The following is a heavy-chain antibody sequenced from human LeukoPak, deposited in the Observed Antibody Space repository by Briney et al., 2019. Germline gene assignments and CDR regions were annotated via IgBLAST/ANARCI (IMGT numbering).Heavy chain of an antibody. Sequence: SVKVSCKTSGGTFNNYIISWVRQAPGQGLEWVGTIILILDIANYAQKFQGRVAITADTSTSTAYMELSDLGSEDAAVYFCAREPEGLTTESHWGQGTLVTVSS. CDR3: AREPEGLTTESH. J-gene: IGHJ4*02. CDR2: IILILDIA. V-gene: IGHV1-69*04. D-gene: IGHD1-14*01. CDR1: GGTFNNYI.